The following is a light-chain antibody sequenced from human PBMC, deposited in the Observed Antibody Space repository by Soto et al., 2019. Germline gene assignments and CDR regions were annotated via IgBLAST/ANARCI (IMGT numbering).Light chain of an antibody. J-gene: IGKJ2*01. CDR1: QSVSSY. Sequence: EIVLTQSPATLSLSPGERATLSCRASQSVSSYLAWYQQKPGQAPRLLIYDASNRATGIPARFSGSGSGTDLPLTISSLEPEDFAVYYCQQRSNWPGYTFGQGTKLEIK. V-gene: IGKV3-11*01. CDR2: DAS. CDR3: QQRSNWPGYT.